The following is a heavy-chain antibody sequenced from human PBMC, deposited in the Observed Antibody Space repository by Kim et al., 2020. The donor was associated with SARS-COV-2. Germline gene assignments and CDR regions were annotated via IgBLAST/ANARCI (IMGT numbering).Heavy chain of an antibody. CDR1: GGSFSGYY. V-gene: IGHV4-34*01. CDR2: INHSGST. D-gene: IGHD6-13*01. J-gene: IGHJ6*02. Sequence: SETLSLTCAVYGGSFSGYYWSWIRQPPGKGLEWIGEINHSGSTNYNPSLKSRVTISVDTSKNQFSLKLSSVTAADTAVYYCARGRPWGKQQPTKGNYYYGMDVWGQGTTVTVSS. CDR3: ARGRPWGKQQPTKGNYYYGMDV.